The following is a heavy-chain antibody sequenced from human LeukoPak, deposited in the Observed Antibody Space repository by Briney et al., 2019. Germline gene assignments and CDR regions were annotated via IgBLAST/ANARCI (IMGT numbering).Heavy chain of an antibody. CDR1: RFTFVNYA. CDR3: TRGGYPVLDYYGMDV. Sequence: GGSLRLSCTTSRFTFVNYAMIWVRQAPGKGLEWVSFIRSKNYGGTTEYAASVKGRFTVSRDDSRSIAYLQMNSLKTEDTAIYYCTRGGYPVLDYYGMDVWGQGTTVTVSS. V-gene: IGHV3-49*04. CDR2: IRSKNYGGTT. D-gene: IGHD3-22*01. J-gene: IGHJ6*02.